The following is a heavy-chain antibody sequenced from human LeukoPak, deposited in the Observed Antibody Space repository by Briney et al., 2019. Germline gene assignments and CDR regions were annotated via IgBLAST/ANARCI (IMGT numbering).Heavy chain of an antibody. Sequence: ASVKVSCKASGGTFSSHAISWVRQAPGQGLEWMGGIIPIFGTANYAQKFQGRVTITADESTSTAYMELSSLRSEDTAVYYCARSRIVGATLDYWGQGTLVTVSS. D-gene: IGHD1-26*01. J-gene: IGHJ4*02. V-gene: IGHV1-69*13. CDR2: IIPIFGTA. CDR3: ARSRIVGATLDY. CDR1: GGTFSSHA.